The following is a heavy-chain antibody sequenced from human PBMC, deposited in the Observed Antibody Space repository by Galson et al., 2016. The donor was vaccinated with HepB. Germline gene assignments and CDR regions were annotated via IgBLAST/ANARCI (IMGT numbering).Heavy chain of an antibody. CDR2: ISWHGRIT. J-gene: IGHJ3*02. CDR1: GFTFDDYT. D-gene: IGHD4-17*01. CDR3: AKDRGTGDYPGEDAFDR. Sequence: SLRLSCAASGFTFDDYTMYWVRQAPGKGLEWVSLISWHGRITYYADSVKGRFTISRDKNINSVYLQMKSLRTEDTALYYCAKDRGTGDYPGEDAFDRWGQGTVATVSS. V-gene: IGHV3-43*01.